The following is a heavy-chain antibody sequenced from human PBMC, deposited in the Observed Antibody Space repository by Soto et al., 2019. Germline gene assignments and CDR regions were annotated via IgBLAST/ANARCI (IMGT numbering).Heavy chain of an antibody. V-gene: IGHV3-23*01. CDR3: ARGITSLVRDY. D-gene: IGHD3-10*01. Sequence: EVQLLESGGGLVQPGGSLRLSCVASGFIFGSYVMSWVRQTPGQGLEWVSAISGSDGTTYYADSVKGRFTISRDNSKNTLYLQMNSLRAEDTAIYYCARGITSLVRDYWGQGTLVTVSS. CDR1: GFIFGSYV. J-gene: IGHJ4*02. CDR2: ISGSDGTT.